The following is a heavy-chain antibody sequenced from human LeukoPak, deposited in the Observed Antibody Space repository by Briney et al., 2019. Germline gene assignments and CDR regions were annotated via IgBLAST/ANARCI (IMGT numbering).Heavy chain of an antibody. CDR3: ALLAVASDFDY. CDR2: IGSSGTTI. D-gene: IGHD6-19*01. CDR1: GFPFSIYE. V-gene: IGHV3-48*03. Sequence: TGGSLRLSCAVSGFPFSIYEMNWVRQAPGKGLEWVSNIGSSGTTIYYADSVKGRFSRSRDNAKSSLYLQMNSLRVEDTAVYYCALLAVASDFDYWGQGALVTVSS. J-gene: IGHJ4*02.